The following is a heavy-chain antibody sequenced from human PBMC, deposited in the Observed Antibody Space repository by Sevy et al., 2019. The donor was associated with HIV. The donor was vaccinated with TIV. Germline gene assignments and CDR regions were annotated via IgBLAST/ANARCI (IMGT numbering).Heavy chain of an antibody. CDR2: INSDGSST. J-gene: IGHJ4*02. D-gene: IGHD3-3*01. CDR3: ARGKRATSIFGVVIILDPSWYDY. Sequence: GGSLRLSCAASGFTFSSYWMHWVRQAPGKGLVWVSRINSDGSSTSYADSVKGRFTISRDNAKNTLYLQMNSLRAEDTAVYYCARGKRATSIFGVVIILDPSWYDYWGQGTLVTVSS. V-gene: IGHV3-74*01. CDR1: GFTFSSYW.